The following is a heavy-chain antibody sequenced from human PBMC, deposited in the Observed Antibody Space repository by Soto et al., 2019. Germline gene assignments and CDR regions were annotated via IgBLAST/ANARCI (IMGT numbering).Heavy chain of an antibody. D-gene: IGHD3-9*01. J-gene: IGHJ4*02. CDR1: GFTFTNYA. V-gene: IGHV3-30-3*01. CDR3: ARVDDLRPFEQ. CDR2: VSSDGVNK. Sequence: QVQLVQSGGGVVQPGRSLRLSCAASGFTFTNYAMHWVRQAPGEGLQWVSVVSSDGVNKYYADSVRGRFTISRDNAKNTLDLQMNSLRPEDTAVYYCARVDDLRPFEQWGRGSLLTVSA.